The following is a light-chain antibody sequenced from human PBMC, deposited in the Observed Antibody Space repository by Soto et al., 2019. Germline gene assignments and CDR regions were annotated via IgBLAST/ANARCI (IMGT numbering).Light chain of an antibody. Sequence: DIQMTQSPSSLSASVGDRVTITCRASQSISDYLNWYYQKPGKAPNLLIYGASSLQSGVPSRFSGGGSGTEVTLTINSLQPEDFATYYCQQSYSFPFTFGGGTKVEIK. V-gene: IGKV1-39*01. J-gene: IGKJ4*01. CDR3: QQSYSFPFT. CDR2: GAS. CDR1: QSISDY.